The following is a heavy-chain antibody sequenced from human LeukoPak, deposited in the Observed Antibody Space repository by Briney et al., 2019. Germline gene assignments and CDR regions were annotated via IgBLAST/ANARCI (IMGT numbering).Heavy chain of an antibody. V-gene: IGHV3-23*01. CDR2: ISGSGGST. CDR3: SNYGDYGYGWYYYYYMDV. J-gene: IGHJ6*03. D-gene: IGHD4-17*01. CDR1: GFTFSSNA. Sequence: KAGGSLRLSCAASGFTFSSNAMSWVRQAPGKGLEWVSGISGSGGSTYYADSVKGRFTISRDNSKTTLYLQMNSLRAEDTAVYYCSNYGDYGYGWYYYYYMDVWGKGTTVTVSS.